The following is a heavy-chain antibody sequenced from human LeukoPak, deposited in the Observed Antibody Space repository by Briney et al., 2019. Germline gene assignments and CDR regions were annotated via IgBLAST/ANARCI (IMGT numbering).Heavy chain of an antibody. J-gene: IGHJ4*02. CDR3: ARGVVAAPQTFDY. Sequence: SETLSLTCIVSGGSMSLYYWTWIRQPPGKGLEWIGYIDHNGNTNSNPSLKSRVTMSIDTSKNQFSLKLSSVTAADTAVYYCARGVVAAPQTFDYWGQGTLVTVSS. CDR1: GGSMSLYY. D-gene: IGHD2-15*01. CDR2: IDHNGNT. V-gene: IGHV4-59*01.